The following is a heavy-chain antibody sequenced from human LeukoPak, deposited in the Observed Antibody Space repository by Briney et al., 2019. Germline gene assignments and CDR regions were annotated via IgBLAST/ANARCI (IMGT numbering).Heavy chain of an antibody. CDR2: MKEDGGEI. J-gene: IGHJ5*02. CDR1: GFPFSNYW. D-gene: IGHD4-23*01. Sequence: PGGSLRLSCAASGFPFSNYWMSWVRQAPGKGLEWVANMKEDGGEINYVDSVMGRFTISRDNAKNSLYLHMNSLRVDDTAVYYCARDRGYSTFDNWGQGTLVTVSS. CDR3: ARDRGYSTFDN. V-gene: IGHV3-7*01.